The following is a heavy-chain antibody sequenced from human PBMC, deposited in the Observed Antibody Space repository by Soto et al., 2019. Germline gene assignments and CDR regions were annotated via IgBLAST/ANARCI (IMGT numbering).Heavy chain of an antibody. V-gene: IGHV3-15*01. Sequence: GGSLRLSCAASGFTFSNAWMSWVRQAPGKGLEWVGRIKSKTDGGTTDYAAPVKGRFTISRDDSKNTLYLQMNSLKTEDTAVYYCTTEAIVVVTTAAYYYYGMDVWGQGTKGTVSS. CDR3: TTEAIVVVTTAAYYYYGMDV. J-gene: IGHJ6*02. D-gene: IGHD3-22*01. CDR1: GFTFSNAW. CDR2: IKSKTDGGTT.